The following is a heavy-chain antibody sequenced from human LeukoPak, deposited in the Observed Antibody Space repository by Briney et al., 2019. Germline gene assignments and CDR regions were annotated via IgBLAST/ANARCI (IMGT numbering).Heavy chain of an antibody. D-gene: IGHD6-19*01. CDR1: GGSISSYY. J-gene: IGHJ2*01. CDR2: IYYSGST. Sequence: SETPSLTCTVSGGSISSYYWSWIRQPPGKGLEWIGYIYYSGSTNYNPSLKSRVTISVDTSKNQFSLKLSSVTAADTAVYYCARRVAVAGTPWYFDLWGRGTLVTVSS. CDR3: ARRVAVAGTPWYFDL. V-gene: IGHV4-59*08.